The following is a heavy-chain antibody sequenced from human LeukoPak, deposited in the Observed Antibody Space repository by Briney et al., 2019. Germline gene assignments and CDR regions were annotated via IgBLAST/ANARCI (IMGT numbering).Heavy chain of an antibody. V-gene: IGHV4-59*12. CDR2: IYYSGST. J-gene: IGHJ6*02. CDR3: ARGPRYGSGSYFAYYGMDV. D-gene: IGHD3-10*01. Sequence: SETLSLTCTVSGGSISSYYWSWIRQPPGKGLEWIGYIYYSGSTNYNPSLKSRVTISVDTSKNQFSPKLSSVTAADTAVYYCARGPRYGSGSYFAYYGMDVWGQGTTVTVSS. CDR1: GGSISSYY.